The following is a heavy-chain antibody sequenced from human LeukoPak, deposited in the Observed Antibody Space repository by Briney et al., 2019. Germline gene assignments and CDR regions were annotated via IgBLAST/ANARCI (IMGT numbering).Heavy chain of an antibody. CDR2: ISYDGGNK. CDR1: GFTFSSYG. CDR3: AKDIVDTNSGAFDI. J-gene: IGHJ3*02. V-gene: IGHV3-30*18. D-gene: IGHD1-26*01. Sequence: GGSLRLSCAASGFTFSSYGMHWVRQAPGKGLEWVAVISYDGGNKYYADSVKGRFTISRDNSKNTLYLQMNSLRAEDTAVYYCAKDIVDTNSGAFDIWGQGTMVTVSS.